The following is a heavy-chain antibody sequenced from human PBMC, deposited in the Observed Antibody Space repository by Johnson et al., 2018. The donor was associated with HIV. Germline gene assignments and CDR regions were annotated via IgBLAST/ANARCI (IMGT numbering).Heavy chain of an antibody. D-gene: IGHD4-17*01. CDR2: ISSSGSTI. Sequence: QLVESGGVVVQPGGSLRLSCAASGFTLDDYAMHWVRQAPGKGLEWVSYISSSGSTIYYADSVKGRFTISRDNAKNSLYLQMNSLRAEDTAVYYCARDQGWVTTPGDLDAFDIWGQGTMVTVSS. V-gene: IGHV3-48*03. CDR1: GFTLDDYA. CDR3: ARDQGWVTTPGDLDAFDI. J-gene: IGHJ3*02.